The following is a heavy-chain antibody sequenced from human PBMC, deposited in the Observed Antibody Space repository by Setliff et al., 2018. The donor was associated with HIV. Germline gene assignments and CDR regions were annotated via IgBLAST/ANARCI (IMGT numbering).Heavy chain of an antibody. Sequence: GGSLRLSCRDSGFSFADYAISWVRQAPGKGLEWVGFIRSKVYAETTDYAASVKGRFTISRDDSENTAYLQMISLNIEDTAVYFCARENWGEDYWGQGTLVTVSS. CDR3: ARENWGEDY. D-gene: IGHD7-27*01. J-gene: IGHJ4*02. V-gene: IGHV3-49*04. CDR1: GFSFADYA. CDR2: IRSKVYAETT.